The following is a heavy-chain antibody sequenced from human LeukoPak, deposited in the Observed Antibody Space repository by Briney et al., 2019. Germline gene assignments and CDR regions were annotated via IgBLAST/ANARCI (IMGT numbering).Heavy chain of an antibody. J-gene: IGHJ4*02. V-gene: IGHV1-2*02. Sequence: ASVKVSCKASGYTFTDYYMHWVRQAPGQGFEWMGWINPNDGDTNYAQKFQGRVTMTRGTSISTARMEVSRLRSDDTAVYYCARANLLYCSSTTCLFDYWGQGTLVTVSS. CDR3: ARANLLYCSSTTCLFDY. CDR2: INPNDGDT. CDR1: GYTFTDYY. D-gene: IGHD2-2*01.